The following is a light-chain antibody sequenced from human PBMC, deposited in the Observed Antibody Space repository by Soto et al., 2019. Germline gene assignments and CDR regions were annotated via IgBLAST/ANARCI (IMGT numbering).Light chain of an antibody. V-gene: IGKV3-20*01. CDR1: QSVSSNY. CDR2: GAS. J-gene: IGKJ2*01. Sequence: EIVLTQSPGTLSLSPGERATLSCRASQSVSSNYLAWYQQKPGQAPRLLLYGASSKATGIPDRFSGSGSGTDFTVTISRLEPEDFAVYYCQHYGRSAYTFGQGTTLEIK. CDR3: QHYGRSAYT.